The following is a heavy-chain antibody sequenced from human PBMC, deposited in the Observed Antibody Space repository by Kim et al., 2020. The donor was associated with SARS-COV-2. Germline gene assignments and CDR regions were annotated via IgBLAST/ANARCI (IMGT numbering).Heavy chain of an antibody. CDR2: ISSSSSYI. CDR1: GFTFSSYS. V-gene: IGHV3-21*01. D-gene: IGHD3-10*01. J-gene: IGHJ6*02. Sequence: GGSLRLSCAASGFTFSSYSMNWVRQAPGKGLEWVSSISSSSSYIYYADSVKGRFTISRDNAKNSLYLQMNSLRAEDTAVYYCARDLPRITMVRGVIIGHWGQGTTVTVSS. CDR3: ARDLPRITMVRGVIIGH.